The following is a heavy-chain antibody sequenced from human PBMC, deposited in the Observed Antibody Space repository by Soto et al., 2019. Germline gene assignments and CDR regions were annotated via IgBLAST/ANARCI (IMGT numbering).Heavy chain of an antibody. Sequence: EVQLVESGGGLVQPGGSLRLSCAASGFTFSSYWMHWVRQAPGKGLVWVSRINGDGTTTGYADFVKGRFSISRDSAKNTLYLQMYSLRAEDTAVYYCVRDLSVTTKFDYWGQGTLVTVSS. CDR3: VRDLSVTTKFDY. J-gene: IGHJ4*02. CDR1: GFTFSSYW. D-gene: IGHD4-17*01. CDR2: INGDGTTT. V-gene: IGHV3-74*01.